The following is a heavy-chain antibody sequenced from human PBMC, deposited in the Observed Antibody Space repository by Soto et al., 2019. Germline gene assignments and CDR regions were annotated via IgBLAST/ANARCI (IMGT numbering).Heavy chain of an antibody. D-gene: IGHD3-22*01. CDR3: TSPEYFYDTTAYQDNDY. CDR2: IRDEANSYAT. J-gene: IGHJ4*02. CDR1: GFTFSGSA. V-gene: IGHV3-73*01. Sequence: PGGSLRLSCAASGFTFSGSAIHWVRQASGKGLEWVGRIRDEANSYATAYAASVKGRFTISRDDSKNTAYLQMNSLKTEDTALYFCTSPEYFYDTTAYQDNDYWGQGTLVTVSS.